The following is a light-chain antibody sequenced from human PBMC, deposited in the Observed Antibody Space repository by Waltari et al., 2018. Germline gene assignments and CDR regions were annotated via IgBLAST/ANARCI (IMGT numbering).Light chain of an antibody. CDR2: KAS. CDR3: QQCNTFPRT. CDR1: QSISNW. V-gene: IGKV1-5*03. Sequence: DIQMTQSPSTLSASVGERVTITCRASQSISNWLAWYQQKPGRATKLLIYKASNLESGVPSRFSGSGSGTEFTLTISSLQSDDFATYFCQQCNTFPRTFGQGTKVEIK. J-gene: IGKJ1*01.